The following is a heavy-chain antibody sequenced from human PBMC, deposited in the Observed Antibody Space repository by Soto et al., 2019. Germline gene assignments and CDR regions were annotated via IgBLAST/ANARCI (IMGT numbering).Heavy chain of an antibody. CDR1: GYTFSQYD. D-gene: IGHD3-10*01. CDR2: ISTNTGNP. Sequence: QVQLAQSGSELEKPGASVKVSCKASGYTFSQYDMHWVRQAPGQGLEWMGRISTNTGNPTYAQGFTGRFVFSLDTSVSTTYLQIGSLKADDTAVYYCARDPNGSGPSFDYWGQGTLVTVSS. J-gene: IGHJ4*02. CDR3: ARDPNGSGPSFDY. V-gene: IGHV7-4-1*01.